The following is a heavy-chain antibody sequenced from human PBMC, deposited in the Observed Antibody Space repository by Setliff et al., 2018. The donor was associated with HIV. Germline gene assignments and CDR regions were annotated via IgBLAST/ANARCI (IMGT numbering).Heavy chain of an antibody. CDR3: ARTRGYTYGYIDS. Sequence: LSLTCTVSGDSTSSSSSYWGWIRQPPGKGLEWIGSIYYSGSTYYNPSLKSRVTISVDTSKNQFSLKLNSVTAADTAVYYCARTRGYTYGYIDSWAQGTLVTVSS. D-gene: IGHD5-18*01. V-gene: IGHV4-39*01. J-gene: IGHJ4*02. CDR2: IYYSGST. CDR1: GDSTSSSSSY.